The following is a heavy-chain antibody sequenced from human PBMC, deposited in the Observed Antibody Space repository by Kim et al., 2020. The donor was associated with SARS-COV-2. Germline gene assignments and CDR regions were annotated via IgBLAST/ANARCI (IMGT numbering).Heavy chain of an antibody. CDR1: GFTFSSYD. V-gene: IGHV3-13*01. J-gene: IGHJ2*01. CDR3: ARASYQLLLGYFDL. CDR2: IGTAGDT. Sequence: GGSLRLSCAASGFTFSSYDMHWVRQATGKGLEWVSVIGTAGDTYYPGSVKGRFTISRENAKNSLYLQMNSLRAGDTAVYYCARASYQLLLGYFDLWGRGTLVTVSS. D-gene: IGHD2-2*01.